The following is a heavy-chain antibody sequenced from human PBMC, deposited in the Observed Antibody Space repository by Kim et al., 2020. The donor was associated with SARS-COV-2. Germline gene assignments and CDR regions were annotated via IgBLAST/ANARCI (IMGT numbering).Heavy chain of an antibody. CDR2: ISGSGGST. Sequence: GGSLRLSCAASGFTFSSYAMSWVRQAPGKGLEWVSAISGSGGSTYYADSVKGRFTISRDNSKNTLYLQMNSLRAEDTAVYYCAKETRSSGWRVVGNGMDVWGQGTTVTVSS. D-gene: IGHD6-19*01. CDR1: GFTFSSYA. V-gene: IGHV3-23*01. J-gene: IGHJ6*02. CDR3: AKETRSSGWRVVGNGMDV.